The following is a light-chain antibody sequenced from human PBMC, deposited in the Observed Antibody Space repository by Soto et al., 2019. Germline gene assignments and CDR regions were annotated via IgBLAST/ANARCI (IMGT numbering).Light chain of an antibody. CDR1: SSNIGSLYD. J-gene: IGLJ2*01. CDR2: DNS. Sequence: QLVLTQPPSVSGAPGQRVTISCTGSSSNIGSLYDVHWYQQLPGTAPKLLIYDNSNRPSGVPDRFSGSKSGTSASLAITGLQAEDEADYYSQSYDSSLSASVFGGGTKLTVL. CDR3: QSYDSSLSASV. V-gene: IGLV1-40*01.